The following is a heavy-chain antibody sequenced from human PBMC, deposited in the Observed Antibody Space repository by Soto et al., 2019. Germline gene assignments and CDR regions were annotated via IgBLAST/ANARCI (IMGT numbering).Heavy chain of an antibody. CDR1: TFTFSDYY. V-gene: IGHV3-11*01. J-gene: IGHJ4*02. CDR3: ARMFSRYDHLYYFDY. CDR2: ISGSGGAI. Sequence: QVQLVESGGGLVKPGGSLRLSCAASTFTFSDYYMTWIRQAPGKGLEWVSSISGSGGAIFYADSVKGRFTIARDNAKNSLYLQVNSLRAEDTAGYYCARMFSRYDHLYYFDYWGQGTLVTVSS. D-gene: IGHD1-1*01.